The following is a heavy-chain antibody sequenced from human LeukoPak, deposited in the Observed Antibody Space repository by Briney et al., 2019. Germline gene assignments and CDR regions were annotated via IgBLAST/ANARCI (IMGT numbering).Heavy chain of an antibody. V-gene: IGHV4-59*01. CDR1: GFSISSYY. Sequence: SETLSLTCTVPGFSISSYYWSWIRQPPGKGLEWIGHIYYSGGANYNPSLKSRVTISLDTSRSQFSLKLSSVTAADTAVSYCARDRGYPLGAFDIWGLGTLVTVSS. CDR3: ARDRGYPLGAFDI. J-gene: IGHJ3*02. CDR2: IYYSGGA. D-gene: IGHD6-13*01.